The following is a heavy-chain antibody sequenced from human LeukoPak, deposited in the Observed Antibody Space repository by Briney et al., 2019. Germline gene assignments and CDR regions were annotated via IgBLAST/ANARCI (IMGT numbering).Heavy chain of an antibody. D-gene: IGHD3-10*01. CDR1: GGTFSSYA. CDR2: IIPIFGTA. CDR3: ARDLDRYGSGSPGGFDP. J-gene: IGHJ5*02. V-gene: IGHV1-69*05. Sequence: GSSVKVSCKASGGTFSSYAISWVRQAPGQGLEWMGGIIPIFGTANYAQKFQGRVTITTDESTSTAYMELSSLGSEDTAVYYCARDLDRYGSGSPGGFDPWGQGTLVTVSS.